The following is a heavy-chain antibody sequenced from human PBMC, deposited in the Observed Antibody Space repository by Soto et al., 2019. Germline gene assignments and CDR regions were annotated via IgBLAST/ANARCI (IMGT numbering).Heavy chain of an antibody. Sequence: QVQLQESGPGLVKPSQTLSLTCTVSGGSISSGGYYWSWIRQHPGKGLEWIGYIYYSGSTYYNPSLKSRVTIEVDTSKNQFSLKLSSVTAADTAVYYCARDRGAAYSSSWFYFDYWGQGTLVTVSS. V-gene: IGHV4-31*03. CDR3: ARDRGAAYSSSWFYFDY. J-gene: IGHJ4*02. CDR1: GGSISSGGYY. CDR2: IYYSGST. D-gene: IGHD6-13*01.